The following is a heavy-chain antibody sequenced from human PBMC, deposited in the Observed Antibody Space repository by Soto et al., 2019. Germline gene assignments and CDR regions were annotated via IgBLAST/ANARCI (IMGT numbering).Heavy chain of an antibody. Sequence: GGALRLSCVGSGFTFSNYGMHWVREPPGKGLEWVALISDDGDRRYYADSVRGRLIISRDNSKDTLYLQMNSLGPDDTAVYFCAKARVRIVGANSFDYWGQGTPVTVSS. CDR3: AKARVRIVGANSFDY. J-gene: IGHJ4*02. CDR2: ISDDGDRR. D-gene: IGHD1-26*01. CDR1: GFTFSNYG. V-gene: IGHV3-30*18.